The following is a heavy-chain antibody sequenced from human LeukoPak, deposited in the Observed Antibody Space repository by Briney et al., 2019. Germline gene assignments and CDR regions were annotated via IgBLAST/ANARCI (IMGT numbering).Heavy chain of an antibody. Sequence: VASVKVSCKASGYTFTSYGISWVRQAPGQGLEWMGWISAYNGNTNYAQKLQGRVTITADKSTSTAYMELSSLRSEDTAVYYCAREKDYVWGSGVWGSYYYYYYMDVWGKGTTVTVSS. CDR1: GYTFTSYG. CDR2: ISAYNGNT. D-gene: IGHD3-16*01. CDR3: AREKDYVWGSGVWGSYYYYYYMDV. J-gene: IGHJ6*03. V-gene: IGHV1-18*01.